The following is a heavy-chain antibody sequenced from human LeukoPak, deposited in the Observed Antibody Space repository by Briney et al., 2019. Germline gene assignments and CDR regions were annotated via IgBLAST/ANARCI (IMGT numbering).Heavy chain of an antibody. J-gene: IGHJ4*02. V-gene: IGHV3-23*01. Sequence: GGSLRLSCAASGFTLSSYAMSWVRHAPGRGLEWVSAITSSGGSTYYAHSVKGRFTISRDNSKNTLYLQMNSLRAEDTAVYDCANRDLLMRITTGSAAQYWGRGTLVIVSS. CDR1: GFTLSSYA. D-gene: IGHD3-10*01. CDR2: ITSSGGST. CDR3: ANRDLLMRITTGSAAQY.